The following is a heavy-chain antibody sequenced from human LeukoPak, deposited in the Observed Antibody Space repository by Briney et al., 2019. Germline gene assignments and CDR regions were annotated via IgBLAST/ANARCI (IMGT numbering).Heavy chain of an antibody. CDR1: GFTFSSYA. J-gene: IGHJ4*02. V-gene: IGHV3-23*01. CDR2: ISGSGGST. CDR3: TTTARGYYFDY. D-gene: IGHD3-22*01. Sequence: GGSLRLSCAASGFTFSSYAMSWVRQAPGKGLEWVSAISGSGGSTYYADSVKGRFTISRDNPKNTLYLQMNSLRAEDTAVYYCTTTARGYYFDYWGQGTLVTVSS.